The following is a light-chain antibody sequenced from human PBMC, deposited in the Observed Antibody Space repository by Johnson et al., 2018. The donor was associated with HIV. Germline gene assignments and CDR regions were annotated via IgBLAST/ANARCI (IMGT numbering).Light chain of an antibody. J-gene: IGLJ1*01. CDR2: DNN. V-gene: IGLV1-51*01. CDR3: GTWDSSLSDYV. Sequence: QSVLTQPPSVSAAPGQKVTISCSGSSSNIGNNYVSWYQQLPGTAPKLLIYDNNKRPSGIPDRFSGSKSGTSATLGITGLQTGDEADYYCGTWDSSLSDYVVGTGTKVTVL. CDR1: SSNIGNNY.